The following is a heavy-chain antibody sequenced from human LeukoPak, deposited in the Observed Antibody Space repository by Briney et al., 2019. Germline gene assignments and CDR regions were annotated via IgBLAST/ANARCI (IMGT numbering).Heavy chain of an antibody. CDR2: ISWDGGST. V-gene: IGHV3-43D*03. CDR1: GFTFDDYA. D-gene: IGHD3-16*02. CDR3: AGGLGELSNFDY. Sequence: AGGSLRLSCAASGFTFDDYAMHWVRHAPGKGLEWVSLISWDGGSTYYADSVKGRFTISRDNSKNSLYLQMNSLRAEDTALYYCAGGLGELSNFDYWGQGTLVTVSS. J-gene: IGHJ4*02.